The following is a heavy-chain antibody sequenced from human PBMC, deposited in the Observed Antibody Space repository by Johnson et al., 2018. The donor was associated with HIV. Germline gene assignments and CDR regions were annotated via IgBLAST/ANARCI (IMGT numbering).Heavy chain of an antibody. Sequence: QMLLVESGGGVVQPGGSLRLSCAASGFTLSSYAMHWVRQAPGKGLEWVAVISYDGSNKYYADSVKGRFTISRDNSKNTLYLQMNSLRAEDTAVYYCAREGGQWLVLVDAFDIWGQGTMVTVSS. D-gene: IGHD6-19*01. V-gene: IGHV3-30-3*01. CDR3: AREGGQWLVLVDAFDI. CDR1: GFTLSSYA. CDR2: ISYDGSNK. J-gene: IGHJ3*02.